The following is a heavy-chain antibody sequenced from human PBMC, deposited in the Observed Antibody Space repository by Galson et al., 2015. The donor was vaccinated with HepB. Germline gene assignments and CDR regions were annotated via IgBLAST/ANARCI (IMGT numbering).Heavy chain of an antibody. V-gene: IGHV6-1*01. Sequence: CAISGDSVSSTSAAWNWIRQSPSRGLEWLGRTYYRSKWYNDYAVSVKSRITINPDTSKNQFSLKLSSVTAADTAVYYCASSPGMGTSAGLFDYWGQGTLVTVSS. CDR3: ASSPGMGTSAGLFDY. J-gene: IGHJ4*02. CDR2: TYYRSKWYN. CDR1: GDSVSSTSAA. D-gene: IGHD1-1*01.